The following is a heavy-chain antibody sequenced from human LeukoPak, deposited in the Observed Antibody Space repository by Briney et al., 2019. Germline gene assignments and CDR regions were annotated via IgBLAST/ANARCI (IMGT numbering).Heavy chain of an antibody. CDR3: AIIEGTDSSGYYPLDY. D-gene: IGHD3-22*01. CDR1: GFTFSSYA. Sequence: GGSLRLSCAASGFTFSSYAMSWVRQAPGKGLEWVSAISGSGGSTYYADSVKGRFTISRDNSKNTLYLQMNSLRAEDTAVYYCAIIEGTDSSGYYPLDYRGQGTLVTVSS. CDR2: ISGSGGST. J-gene: IGHJ4*02. V-gene: IGHV3-23*01.